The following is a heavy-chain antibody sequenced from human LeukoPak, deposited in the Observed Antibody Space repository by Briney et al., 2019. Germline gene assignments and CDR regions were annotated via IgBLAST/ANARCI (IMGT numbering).Heavy chain of an antibody. D-gene: IGHD2-15*01. V-gene: IGHV1-46*01. J-gene: IGHJ4*02. CDR1: GYTFTSYY. CDR3: AKSGLNRFDY. Sequence: ASVKVSCKASGYTFTSYYMHWVRQAPGQGLEWMGIINPSGGRTSYAQKFQGRVTMTRDTSTSTVYMELNSLRAEDTAVYYCAKSGLNRFDYWGQGTLVTVSS. CDR2: INPSGGRT.